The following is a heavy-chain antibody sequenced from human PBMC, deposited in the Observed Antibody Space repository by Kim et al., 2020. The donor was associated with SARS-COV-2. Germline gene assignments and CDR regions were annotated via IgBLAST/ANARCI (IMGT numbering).Heavy chain of an antibody. D-gene: IGHD1-26*01. CDR1: GGAITTYS. CDR3: ARHGSGCHFPH. V-gene: IGHV4-59*08. CDR2: VFYSGSA. J-gene: IGHJ1*01. Sequence: SETLSLTCTVSGGAITTYSWSWIRPSSGMGLALLGSVFYSGSASSNPSLRGRVTISVDRAKNPLSLMLTSVTAADAAVAYCARHGSGCHFPHWSRGTLV.